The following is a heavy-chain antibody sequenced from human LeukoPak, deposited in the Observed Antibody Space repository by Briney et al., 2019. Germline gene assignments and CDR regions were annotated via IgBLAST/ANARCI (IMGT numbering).Heavy chain of an antibody. CDR1: GGSISSGTYY. D-gene: IGHD5/OR15-5a*01. CDR3: AREGVSVTNFDY. CDR2: INHSGDT. V-gene: IGHV4-39*07. J-gene: IGHJ4*02. Sequence: SETLSLTCTVSGGSISSGTYYWSWIRQTPGKGLEWIGEINHSGDTNYNPSLKSRVTISVDTSKDQFSLKLNSVSAADTAVYYCAREGVSVTNFDYWGRGTLVTVSS.